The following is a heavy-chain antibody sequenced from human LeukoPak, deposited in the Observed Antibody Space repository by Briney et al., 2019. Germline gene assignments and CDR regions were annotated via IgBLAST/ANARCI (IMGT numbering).Heavy chain of an antibody. V-gene: IGHV1-2*06. CDR2: INPNSGGT. D-gene: IGHD3-16*02. CDR3: ARVARLGELSSPGY. CDR1: GYTFTGYY. Sequence: GASVKVSCKASGYTFTGYYMHWVRQAPGQGLEWMGRINPNSGGTNYAQKFQGRVIMTRDTSISTAYMELSRLRSDDTAVYYCARVARLGELSSPGYWGQGTLVTVSS. J-gene: IGHJ4*02.